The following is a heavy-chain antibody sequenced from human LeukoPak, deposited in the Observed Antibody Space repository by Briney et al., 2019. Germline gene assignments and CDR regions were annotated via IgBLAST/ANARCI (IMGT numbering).Heavy chain of an antibody. CDR1: GFTFSSYA. CDR3: AKGTGRQLVPVANPWFDP. D-gene: IGHD6-13*01. Sequence: GGSLRLSCAASGFTFSSYAMSWVRQAPGKGLEWVSAISGSGGSTYYADSVKGRFTISRDNSKNTLYLQMNSLRAEDTAVYYCAKGTGRQLVPVANPWFDPWGQGTLVTVSS. V-gene: IGHV3-23*01. J-gene: IGHJ5*02. CDR2: ISGSGGST.